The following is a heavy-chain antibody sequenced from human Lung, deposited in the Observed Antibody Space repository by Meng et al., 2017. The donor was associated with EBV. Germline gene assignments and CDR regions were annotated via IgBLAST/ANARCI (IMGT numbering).Heavy chain of an antibody. CDR3: ARAKWGHSYGSEALYFDH. V-gene: IGHV4-30-2*01. D-gene: IGHD5-18*01. J-gene: IGHJ4*02. CDR1: SGSISSDTSS. Sequence: LQLPESGSGLLKPSQTLSLPCAVSSGSISSDTSSWNWIRQRPGKGLEWIGFVYRSGSTYYNPSLKSRVIISVDRSNNQFSLELNSVSAADTAVYYCARAKWGHSYGSEALYFDHWGPGTLVTVSS. CDR2: VYRSGST.